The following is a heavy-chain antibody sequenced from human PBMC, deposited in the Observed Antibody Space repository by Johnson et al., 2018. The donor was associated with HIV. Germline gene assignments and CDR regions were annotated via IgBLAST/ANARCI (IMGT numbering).Heavy chain of an antibody. Sequence: EVQLVESGGGLVQPGGSLRLSCAASGFTFSSYAMHWVRQAPGKGLEYVSAFSSEGGSSYSATSVKGRFTISRDNSKTTLFLQMGSLRAEDMAVYYCARRAHDAFDIWGQGTMVTVSS. CDR3: ARRAHDAFDI. CDR1: GFTFSSYA. CDR2: FSSEGGSS. V-gene: IGHV3-64*01. J-gene: IGHJ3*02.